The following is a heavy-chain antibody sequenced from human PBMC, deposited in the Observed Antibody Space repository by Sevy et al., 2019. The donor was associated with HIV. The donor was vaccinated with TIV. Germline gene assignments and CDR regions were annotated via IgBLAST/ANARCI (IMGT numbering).Heavy chain of an antibody. V-gene: IGHV3-30*04. D-gene: IGHD3-22*01. CDR3: ARDLAQINYHDSSGSFDY. J-gene: IGHJ4*02. CDR2: ISYDGSNK. CDR1: GFTFSSYA. Sequence: GGSLRLSCAASGFTFSSYAMHWVRQAPGKGLEWVAVISYDGSNKYYVDSVKGRFTISRDNSKNTLYLQMNSLRAEDTAVYYCARDLAQINYHDSSGSFDYWGQGTLVTVSS.